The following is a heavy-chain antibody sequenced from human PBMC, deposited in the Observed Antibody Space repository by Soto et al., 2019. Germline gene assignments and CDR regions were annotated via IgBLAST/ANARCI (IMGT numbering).Heavy chain of an antibody. J-gene: IGHJ4*02. CDR3: ARDGYSSYFDY. CDR2: MYYSGRT. Sequence: PSETLSLTCTVSGGSIISYYCIFIRHPPGKGLEWIGYMYYSGRTNYNPSLKSRVTISVDTSKNQFSLKLSSVTAADAAVYYCARDGYSSYFDYWGQGTLVTVSS. CDR1: GGSIISYY. D-gene: IGHD6-13*01. V-gene: IGHV4-59*01.